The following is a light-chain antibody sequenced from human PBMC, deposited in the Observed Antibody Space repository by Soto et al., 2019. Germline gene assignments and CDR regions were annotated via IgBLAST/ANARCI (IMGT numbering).Light chain of an antibody. Sequence: EIVLTQSPGTLSLSPGERATLSCRASQGVTSNYLARYQQRPGQAPRLLIYGASNRATGIPDRFSGGGSGIDFTLTISRLEPEDFAMYYCQQYGSSSPTTFGQGKRLEIE. CDR3: QQYGSSSPTT. V-gene: IGKV3-20*01. CDR2: GAS. CDR1: QGVTSNY. J-gene: IGKJ5*01.